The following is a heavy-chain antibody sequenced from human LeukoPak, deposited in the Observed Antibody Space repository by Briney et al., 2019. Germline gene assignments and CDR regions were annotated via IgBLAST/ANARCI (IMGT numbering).Heavy chain of an antibody. V-gene: IGHV3-7*01. CDR1: GFTFTTFW. J-gene: IGHJ4*02. D-gene: IGHD3-16*01. CDR3: TRVGVGGY. CDR2: IGPDGRSK. Sequence: GGSLRLSCAASGFTFTTFWMTWVRQAPGKGLEWVANIGPDGRSKYYVDSVRGRFTISRDNGKDSLFLQMNSLRADDTAMYFCTRVGVGGYWGQGTLVTVSS.